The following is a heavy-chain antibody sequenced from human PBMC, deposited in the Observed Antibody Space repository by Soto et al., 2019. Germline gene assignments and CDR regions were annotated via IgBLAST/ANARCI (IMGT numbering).Heavy chain of an antibody. V-gene: IGHV1-69*13. CDR3: ASWIQLDYYYYGMDV. J-gene: IGHJ6*02. CDR2: SIPMFGTA. Sequence: SVKVSCKASVCTLSRYVISWVRQATGRGREWMGGSIPMFGTANCAEKFQGRVTITAEESTSTAFMELSSLRSEDTAVYYCASWIQLDYYYYGMDVWGQGTTVTVSS. D-gene: IGHD5-18*01. CDR1: VCTLSRYV.